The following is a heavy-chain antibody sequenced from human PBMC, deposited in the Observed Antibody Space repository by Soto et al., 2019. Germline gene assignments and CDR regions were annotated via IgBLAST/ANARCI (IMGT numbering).Heavy chain of an antibody. CDR3: AKGVRHSGYDHATDY. Sequence: EVQLLESGGGLVQPGGSPRLSCAASGFTFSSYAMSWVRQAPGRGLEWVSTISGSGGSTYYADSVQGRFSVSRDNSKNTLYLQMSSLRAEDTDVYYCAKGVRHSGYDHATDYWGQGTLVTVSS. V-gene: IGHV3-23*01. CDR2: ISGSGGST. J-gene: IGHJ4*02. D-gene: IGHD5-12*01. CDR1: GFTFSSYA.